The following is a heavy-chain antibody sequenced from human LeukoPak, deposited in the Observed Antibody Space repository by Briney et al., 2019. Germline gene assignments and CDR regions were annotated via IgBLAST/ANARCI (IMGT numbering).Heavy chain of an antibody. J-gene: IGHJ4*02. V-gene: IGHV1-46*01. D-gene: IGHD5-18*01. CDR3: ARGEYSYGY. CDR1: RYTFTGYY. Sequence: ASVKVSCKASRYTFTGYYIHWVRQAPGQGLEWMGWINPNSGSTSYAQKFQGRVTMTRDTSTSTVYMELSSLRSEDTAVYYCARGEYSYGYWGQGTLVTVSS. CDR2: INPNSGST.